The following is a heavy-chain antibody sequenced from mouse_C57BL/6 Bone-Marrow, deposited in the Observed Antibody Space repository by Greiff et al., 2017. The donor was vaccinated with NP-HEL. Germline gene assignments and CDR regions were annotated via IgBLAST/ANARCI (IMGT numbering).Heavy chain of an antibody. D-gene: IGHD3-2*02. Sequence: QVQLKQPGAELVKPGASVKVSCKASGYTFTSYWMHWVKQRPGQGLEWIGRIHPSDSDTNYNQKFKGKATLTVDKSSSTAYMQLSSLTSEDSAVYYCAIPSSGYRFAYWGQGTLVTVSA. CDR1: GYTFTSYW. CDR2: IHPSDSDT. J-gene: IGHJ3*01. CDR3: AIPSSGYRFAY. V-gene: IGHV1-74*01.